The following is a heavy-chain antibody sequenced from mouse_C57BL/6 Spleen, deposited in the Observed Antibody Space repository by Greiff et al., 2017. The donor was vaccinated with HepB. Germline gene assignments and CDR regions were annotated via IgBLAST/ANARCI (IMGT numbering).Heavy chain of an antibody. J-gene: IGHJ1*03. CDR2: IRLKSDNYAT. D-gene: IGHD1-1*01. V-gene: IGHV6-3*01. CDR3: TGYGSSYWYFDV. CDR1: GFTFSNYW. Sequence: EVHLVESGGGLQPGGSMKLSCVASGFTFSNYWMNWVRQSPEKGLEWVAQIRLKSDNYATHYAESVKGRFTISRDDSKSSVYLQMNNLRAEDTGIYYCTGYGSSYWYFDVWGTGTTVTVSS.